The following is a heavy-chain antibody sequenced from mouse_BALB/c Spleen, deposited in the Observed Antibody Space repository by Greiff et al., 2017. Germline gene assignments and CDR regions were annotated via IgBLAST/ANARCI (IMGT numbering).Heavy chain of an antibody. Sequence: EVKLVESGGGLVQPGGSLKLSCAASGFTFSSYGMSWVRQTPDKRLELVATINSNGGSTYYPDSVKGRFTISRDNAKNTLYLQMSSLKSEDTAMYYCAREGGYDVKYALDYWGQGTSVTVSS. V-gene: IGHV5-6-3*01. CDR3: AREGGYDVKYALDY. J-gene: IGHJ4*01. D-gene: IGHD2-2*01. CDR1: GFTFSSYG. CDR2: INSNGGST.